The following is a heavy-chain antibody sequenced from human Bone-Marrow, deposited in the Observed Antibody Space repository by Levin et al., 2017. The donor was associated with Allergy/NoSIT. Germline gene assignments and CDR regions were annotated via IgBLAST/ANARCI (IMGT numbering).Heavy chain of an antibody. CDR1: GFDFNTHD. V-gene: IGHV3-21*06. CDR2: ISGNSHYV. D-gene: IGHD6-19*01. Sequence: GESLKISCRGSGFDFNTHDMNWVRPAPGQGLEWVSSISGNSHYVYYAASVKGRFSISRDNAKNSMFLHMNSLTVEDTAVYYCARSQGRSGWSYYYYGMDVWGRGTTLTVSS. CDR3: ARSQGRSGWSYYYYGMDV. J-gene: IGHJ6*02.